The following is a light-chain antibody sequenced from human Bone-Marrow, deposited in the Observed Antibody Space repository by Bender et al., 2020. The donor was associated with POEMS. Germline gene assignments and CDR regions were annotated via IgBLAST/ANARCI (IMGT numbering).Light chain of an antibody. Sequence: SYVLTQAPSVSVAPGKTARITCGGNNIGSKSVHWYQQKPGQAPVLVINDDNDRPSGIPERFSGSTSGDTASLTISGLQAEDEADYYCSSYTSTTTHVFGTGTKVTVL. CDR2: DDN. CDR1: NIGSKS. J-gene: IGLJ1*01. V-gene: IGLV3-21*01. CDR3: SSYTSTTTHV.